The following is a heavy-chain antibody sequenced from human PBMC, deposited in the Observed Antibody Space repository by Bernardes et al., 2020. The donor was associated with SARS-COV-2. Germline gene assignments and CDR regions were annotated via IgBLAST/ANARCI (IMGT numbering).Heavy chain of an antibody. Sequence: GGTLFRSCAASGFIFSSSSINWVRQAPGPGLVWVSYISSDTTTIWYADSVKGRFTISRDNAKDSLYLQMNSLRDDDTAVYHCARVGGRGELYFDAFDIWGQGTMVTVSS. D-gene: IGHD1-26*01. CDR1: GFIFSSSS. CDR2: ISSDTTTI. CDR3: ARVGGRGELYFDAFDI. V-gene: IGHV3-48*02. J-gene: IGHJ3*02.